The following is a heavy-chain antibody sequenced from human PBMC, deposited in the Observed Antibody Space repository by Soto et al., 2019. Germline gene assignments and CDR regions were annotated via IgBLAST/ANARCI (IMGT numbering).Heavy chain of an antibody. V-gene: IGHV4-39*01. Sequence: PSETLSLTCTVSGDSISTSSSYYWGWIRQPPGKGLEWIANMYYSGSTYYNPSLKSRVTISLETSKNQFSLKLSSVTAADTAVYYCARIKIVGFLTYYMDVWGKGTTVTVSS. D-gene: IGHD3-16*01. CDR2: MYYSGST. CDR1: GDSISTSSSYY. CDR3: ARIKIVGFLTYYMDV. J-gene: IGHJ6*03.